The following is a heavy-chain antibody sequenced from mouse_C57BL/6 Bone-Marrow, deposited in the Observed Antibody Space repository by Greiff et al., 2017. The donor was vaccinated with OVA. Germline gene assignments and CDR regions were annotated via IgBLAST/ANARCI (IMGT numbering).Heavy chain of an antibody. CDR1: GYTFTSYW. Sequence: QVQLQQPGAELVKPGASVKLSCKASGYTFTSYWMHWVKQRPGRGLEWIGRIDPNRGGTKYNEKFKSKATLTVDKPSSTAYMQLSSLTSEDSAVYYCARERDYDGYYPWFAYWGQGTLVTVSA. J-gene: IGHJ3*01. CDR2: IDPNRGGT. V-gene: IGHV1-72*01. D-gene: IGHD2-3*01. CDR3: ARERDYDGYYPWFAY.